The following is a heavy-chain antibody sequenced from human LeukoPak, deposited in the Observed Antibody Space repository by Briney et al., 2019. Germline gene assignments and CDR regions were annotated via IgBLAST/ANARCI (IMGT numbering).Heavy chain of an antibody. CDR3: ARDQGTWGYGYNFDY. V-gene: IGHV3-30*03. J-gene: IGHJ4*02. D-gene: IGHD3-16*01. CDR2: ISYDGSNK. CDR1: GFTFRGYG. Sequence: GGSLRLSCAAPGFTFRGYGMHWVRQAPGKGLEWVAVISYDGSNKYYADSVKGRFTISRDNSKNTLDLQMISLRAEDTAVYYCARDQGTWGYGYNFDYWGQGTLVTVSS.